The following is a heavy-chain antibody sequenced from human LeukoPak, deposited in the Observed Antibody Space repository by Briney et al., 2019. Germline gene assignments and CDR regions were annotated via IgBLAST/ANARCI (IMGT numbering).Heavy chain of an antibody. J-gene: IGHJ3*02. CDR1: GFTFDTSV. Sequence: PGGSLRPSCAASGFTFDTSVMGWVRQAPGRGLGWVSDISASDGRTFYADSVKGRFTISRDNSKDTLYLQMNSLRAEDTALYYCAKRRRPSGGAYDMWGPGTMVTVSS. D-gene: IGHD2-15*01. CDR2: ISASDGRT. V-gene: IGHV3-23*01. CDR3: AKRRRPSGGAYDM.